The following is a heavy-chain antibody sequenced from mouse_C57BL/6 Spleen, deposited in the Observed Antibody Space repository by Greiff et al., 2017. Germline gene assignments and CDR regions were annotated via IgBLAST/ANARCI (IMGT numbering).Heavy chain of an antibody. D-gene: IGHD2-1*01. CDR2: IYPGNSDT. CDR3: TREAIYYGNSGAMDY. J-gene: IGHJ4*01. CDR1: GYTFTSYW. V-gene: IGHV1-5*01. Sequence: DVQLQQSGTVLARPGASVKMSCKTSGYTFTSYWMHWVKQRPGQGLEWIGAIYPGNSDTSYNQKFKGKAKLTAVTSASTAYMELSSLTNEDSAVXYCTREAIYYGNSGAMDYWGQGTSVTVSS.